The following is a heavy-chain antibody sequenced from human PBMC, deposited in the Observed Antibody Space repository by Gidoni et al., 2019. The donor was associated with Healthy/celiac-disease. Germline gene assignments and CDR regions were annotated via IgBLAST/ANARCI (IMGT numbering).Heavy chain of an antibody. CDR2: IYPGDSDT. D-gene: IGHD2-2*01. V-gene: IGHV5-51*03. CDR1: GYSFTSYW. J-gene: IGHJ4*02. Sequence: EVQLVQSGAEVKKPGESLKISCKCSGYSFTSYWIGWVRQMPGKGMEWMGIIYPGDSDTRYSPSFQGQVTISADKSISTAYLQWSSLKASDTAMYYCARPTPHCSSTSCYTYGHFDYWGQGTLVTVSS. CDR3: ARPTPHCSSTSCYTYGHFDY.